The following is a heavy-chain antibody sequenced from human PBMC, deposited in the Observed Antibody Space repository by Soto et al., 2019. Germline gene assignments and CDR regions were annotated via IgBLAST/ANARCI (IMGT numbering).Heavy chain of an antibody. D-gene: IGHD6-6*01. CDR3: AHKERIAARHRNRFAP. CDR2: ISSTTNYI. J-gene: IGHJ5*02. Sequence: GGSLRLSCAASGFTFTRYSMNWVRQAPGKGLEWVSSISSTTNYIYYGDSMKGRFTISRDNAKNTLYLQMKSLRAEDTAVYYCAHKERIAARHRNRFAPWGQRTIVPVSS. CDR1: GFTFTRYS. V-gene: IGHV3-21*04.